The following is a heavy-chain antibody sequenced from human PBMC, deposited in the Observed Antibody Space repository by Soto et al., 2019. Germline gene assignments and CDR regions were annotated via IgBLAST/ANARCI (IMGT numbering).Heavy chain of an antibody. D-gene: IGHD6-6*01. CDR3: ARDVIAVRTGWFDP. CDR2: ISAYNGNT. Sequence: ASVKVFFKASGYTFSTYGISWVRQAPGQGLEWMGWISAYNGNTNYAQKLQGRVTMTTDTSTSTAYMELRSLRSDDTAVYYCARDVIAVRTGWFDPWGQGTMVTVSS. CDR1: GYTFSTYG. V-gene: IGHV1-18*01. J-gene: IGHJ5*02.